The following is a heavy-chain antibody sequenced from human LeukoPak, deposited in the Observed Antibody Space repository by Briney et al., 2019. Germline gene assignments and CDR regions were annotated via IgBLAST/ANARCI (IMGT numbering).Heavy chain of an antibody. CDR2: IYSGGST. Sequence: GGSLRLSCAASGITVSSNYMNWVRQAPGKGLEWVSVIYSGGSTYYADSVKGRFTISRDNSKNTVYLQMNSLRAEDTAVCYCARDLAHTQSFDIWGRGTMVTVSS. V-gene: IGHV3-53*01. CDR1: GITVSSNY. J-gene: IGHJ3*02. D-gene: IGHD2-2*02. CDR3: ARDLAHTQSFDI.